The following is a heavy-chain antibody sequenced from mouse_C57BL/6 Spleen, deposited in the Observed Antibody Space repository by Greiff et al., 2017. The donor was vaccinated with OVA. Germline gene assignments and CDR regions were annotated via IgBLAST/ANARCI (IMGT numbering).Heavy chain of an antibody. V-gene: IGHV3-6*01. J-gene: IGHJ2*01. D-gene: IGHD4-1*01. CDR3: ARGSNIFDY. Sequence: DVKLQESGPGLVKPSQSLSLTCSVTGYSITSGYYWNWIRQFPGNKLEWMGYISYDGSNNYNPSLKNRISITRDTSKNQFFLKLNSVTTEDTATYYCARGSNIFDYWGQGTTLTVSS. CDR1: GYSITSGYY. CDR2: ISYDGSN.